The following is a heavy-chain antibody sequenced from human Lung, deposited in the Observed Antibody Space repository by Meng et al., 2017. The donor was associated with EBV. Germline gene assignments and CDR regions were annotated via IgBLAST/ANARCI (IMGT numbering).Heavy chain of an antibody. Sequence: QLQLVGSGGGLVQPGRSLRLSCAVSGFTVSSFGIHWVRQAPGTGLEWVALIGYDGGTKHYADSMKGRSTISRDSSKNTVYLEMNSLRAEDTAVYYCARDSAHGVDYWGQGTLVTVSS. CDR3: ARDSAHGVDY. V-gene: IGHV3-33*01. CDR2: IGYDGGTK. D-gene: IGHD3-16*01. CDR1: GFTVSSFG. J-gene: IGHJ4*02.